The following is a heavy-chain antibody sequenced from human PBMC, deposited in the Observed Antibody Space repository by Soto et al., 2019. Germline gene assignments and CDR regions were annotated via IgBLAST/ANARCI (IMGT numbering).Heavy chain of an antibody. CDR2: IKTNIDGGAT. D-gene: IGHD5-12*01. CDR3: TTGRGGSAYVPGAY. Sequence: EVQLVESGGGLVKPGGSLRLSCAASGFSFTSAWMNWVRQIPGKGLEWVGRIKTNIDGGATDYSAPVKCRFTISRDDSKDTVYLQMNSLKTEDTAVYYCTTGRGGSAYVPGAYWGQGALVTVSS. CDR1: GFSFTSAW. J-gene: IGHJ4*02. V-gene: IGHV3-15*07.